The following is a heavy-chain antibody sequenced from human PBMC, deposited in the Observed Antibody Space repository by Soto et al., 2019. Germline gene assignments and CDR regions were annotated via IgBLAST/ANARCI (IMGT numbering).Heavy chain of an antibody. CDR3: TRDGDPVVVVAATLYGPFDY. J-gene: IGHJ4*02. Sequence: GGSLRLSCTASGFTFGDYAMSWFRQAPGKGLEWVGFIRSKAYGGTTEYAASGKGRLTIPRDDSKSLAYLQMNSLKTEDTAVYYCTRDGDPVVVVAATLYGPFDYWGQGTLVTVSS. V-gene: IGHV3-49*03. D-gene: IGHD2-15*01. CDR1: GFTFGDYA. CDR2: IRSKAYGGTT.